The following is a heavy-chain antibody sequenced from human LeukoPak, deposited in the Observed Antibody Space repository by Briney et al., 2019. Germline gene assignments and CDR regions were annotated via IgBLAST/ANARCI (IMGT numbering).Heavy chain of an antibody. CDR3: ARGAYHYSLGSYYFDY. CDR1: GCSISSYY. D-gene: IGHD3-10*01. J-gene: IGHJ4*02. V-gene: IGHV4-4*07. Sequence: SETLSLTCTVSGCSISSYYWSWIRQPAGKGLEWIGRIYTSGITNYNPSLKSRVTMSVDTSKNQFSLRLSSVTAADTAVYYCARGAYHYSLGSYYFDYWGQGTLVTVSS. CDR2: IYTSGIT.